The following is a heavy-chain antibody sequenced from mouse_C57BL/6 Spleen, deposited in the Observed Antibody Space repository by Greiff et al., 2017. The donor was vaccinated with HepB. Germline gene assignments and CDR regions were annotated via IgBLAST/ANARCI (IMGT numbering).Heavy chain of an antibody. J-gene: IGHJ2*01. CDR3: ARSGLITTVVAYYFDY. CDR2: INPYNGGT. CDR1: GYTFTDYY. Sequence: EVQLQQSGPVLVKPGASVKMSCKASGYTFTDYYMNWVKQSHGKSLEWIGVINPYNGGTSYNQKFKGKATLTVDKSSSTAYMELNSLTSEDSAVYYCARSGLITTVVAYYFDYWGQGTTLPVSS. V-gene: IGHV1-19*01. D-gene: IGHD1-1*01.